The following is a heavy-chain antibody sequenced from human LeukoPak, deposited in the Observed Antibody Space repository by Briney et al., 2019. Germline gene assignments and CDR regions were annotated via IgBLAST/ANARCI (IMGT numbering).Heavy chain of an antibody. J-gene: IGHJ3*02. CDR3: ASEGDGDALDAFDI. V-gene: IGHV3-48*03. D-gene: IGHD4-17*01. CDR1: GFIFSSYQ. CDR2: ISSTGSTI. Sequence: PGGSLRLSCVASGFIFSSYQMNWVRQAPGKGLEWVSYISSTGSTIYYADSVKGRFTISRDNAKNSLYLQMNSLRAEDTAVYYCASEGDGDALDAFDIWGQGTMVTVSS.